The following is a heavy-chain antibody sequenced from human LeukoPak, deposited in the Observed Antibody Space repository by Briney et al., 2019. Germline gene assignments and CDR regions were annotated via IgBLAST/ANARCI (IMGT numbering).Heavy chain of an antibody. CDR3: ARDGYSYGYEDY. CDR1: GGSISSYY. CDR2: IYTSGST. V-gene: IGHV4-4*07. J-gene: IGHJ4*02. D-gene: IGHD5-18*01. Sequence: SETLSLTCTVSGGSISSYYWSWIRQPAGKGLEWIGRIYTSGSTNYNPSLKGRVTMSVDTSKNQFSLKLSSVTAADTAVYYCARDGYSYGYEDYWGQGTLVTVSS.